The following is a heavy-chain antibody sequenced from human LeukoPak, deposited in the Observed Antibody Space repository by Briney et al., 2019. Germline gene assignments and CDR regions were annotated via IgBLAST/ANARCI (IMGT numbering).Heavy chain of an antibody. V-gene: IGHV3-30*02. J-gene: IGHJ4*02. CDR2: IWPDGSKK. CDR1: GFTFSTYA. Sequence: GGSLRPSCAASGFTFSTYAMHWVRQAPDKGLEWVAFIWPDGSKKYYADSVKGRFAISRENSKNTVYLQMNDLRPEDTALYFCAKISSSAESNFDYWGQGTLLTVSS. CDR3: AKISSSAESNFDY. D-gene: IGHD6-25*01.